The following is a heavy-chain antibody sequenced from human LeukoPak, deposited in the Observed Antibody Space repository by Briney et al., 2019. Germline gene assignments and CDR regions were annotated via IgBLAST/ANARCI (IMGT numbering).Heavy chain of an antibody. Sequence: SETLSLTCTVSGGSISSYYWSWIRQPPGKGLEWIGYIYYSGSTYYNPSLKSRVTISVDTSKNQFSLKLSSVTAADTAVYYCARVVPSVSVAAAGTCAFDIWGQGTMVTVSS. J-gene: IGHJ3*02. D-gene: IGHD6-13*01. CDR3: ARVVPSVSVAAAGTCAFDI. V-gene: IGHV4-59*08. CDR2: IYYSGST. CDR1: GGSISSYY.